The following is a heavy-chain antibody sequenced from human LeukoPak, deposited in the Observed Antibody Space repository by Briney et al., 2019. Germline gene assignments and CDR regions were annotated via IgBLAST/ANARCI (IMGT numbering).Heavy chain of an antibody. CDR3: ARGLPNDIVVVVAADNWFDP. CDR2: INHSGST. V-gene: IGHV4-34*01. CDR1: GGSFSGYY. D-gene: IGHD2-15*01. Sequence: SETLSLTCAVYGGSFSGYYWSWIRQPPGKRLEWIGEINHSGSTNYNPSLKSRVTISVDTSKNQFSLKLSSVTAADTAVYYCARGLPNDIVVVVAADNWFDPWGQGTLVTVSS. J-gene: IGHJ5*02.